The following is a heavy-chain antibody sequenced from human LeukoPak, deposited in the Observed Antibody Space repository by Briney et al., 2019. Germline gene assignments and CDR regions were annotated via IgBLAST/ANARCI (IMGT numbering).Heavy chain of an antibody. D-gene: IGHD3-22*01. Sequence: SQTLSLTCTVSGGSISSGGYYWSWIRQPPGKGLEWIGYIYHSGSTYYNPSLKSRVTISVDRSKNQFSLKLSSVTAADTAVYFRASFGGNFFGKRGYYYQVLWGQGTLVT. CDR3: ASFGGNFFGKRGYYYQVL. CDR1: GGSISSGGYY. CDR2: IYHSGST. J-gene: IGHJ1*01. V-gene: IGHV4-30-2*01.